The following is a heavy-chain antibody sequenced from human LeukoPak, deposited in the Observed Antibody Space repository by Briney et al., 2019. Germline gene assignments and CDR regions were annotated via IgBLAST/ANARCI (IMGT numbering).Heavy chain of an antibody. CDR3: ARERGRRSGSYRFDY. V-gene: IGHV1-69*05. Sequence: SVKVSCKASGGTFSSYAISWVRRAPGQGLEWMGGIIPIFGTANYAQKFQGRVTITTDESTSTAYMELSSLRSEDTAVYYCARERGRRSGSYRFDYWGQGTLVTLSS. J-gene: IGHJ4*02. D-gene: IGHD1-26*01. CDR1: GGTFSSYA. CDR2: IIPIFGTA.